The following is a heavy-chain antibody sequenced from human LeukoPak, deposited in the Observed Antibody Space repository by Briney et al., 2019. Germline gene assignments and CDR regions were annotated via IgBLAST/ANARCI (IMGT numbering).Heavy chain of an antibody. Sequence: HPGGSLRLSCAASGFTFSSFAMSWVRQAPGRGLEWVSTIGTSGGSTYYADSVKGRFTISRDNSKNTLYLQMHSLRAEDTAVYYCAKDGPIAADGTNYWGQGTLVTVSS. D-gene: IGHD6-13*01. V-gene: IGHV3-23*01. J-gene: IGHJ4*02. CDR3: AKDGPIAADGTNY. CDR1: GFTFSSFA. CDR2: IGTSGGST.